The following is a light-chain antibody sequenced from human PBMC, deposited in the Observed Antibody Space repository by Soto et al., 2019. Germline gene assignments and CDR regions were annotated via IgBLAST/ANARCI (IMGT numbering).Light chain of an antibody. CDR1: QSVSSN. CDR2: GAS. CDR3: HQYNTCAHT. V-gene: IGKV3-15*01. Sequence: EIVMTQSPATLSVSPGERATLSCRASQSVSSNLVWYQQKPGQAPRLLIYGASTRATGIPARFSGSGSGTAFTLTISSLQSEDFAVYYCHQYNTCAHTFGQGTKLEIK. J-gene: IGKJ2*01.